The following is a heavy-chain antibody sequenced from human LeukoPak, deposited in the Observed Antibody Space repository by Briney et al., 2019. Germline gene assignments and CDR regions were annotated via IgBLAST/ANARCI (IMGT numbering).Heavy chain of an antibody. CDR3: ATHCSSTSCYELGYYYYGMDV. D-gene: IGHD2-2*01. Sequence: GSSVKVSCKASGGTFSSYAISWVRQAPGQGLEWMGGIIPIFGTANYAQKFQGRVTITADESTSTAYMELSSLRSEDTAVYYCATHCSSTSCYELGYYYYGMDVWGQGTTVTVSS. CDR2: IIPIFGTA. J-gene: IGHJ6*02. CDR1: GGTFSSYA. V-gene: IGHV1-69*01.